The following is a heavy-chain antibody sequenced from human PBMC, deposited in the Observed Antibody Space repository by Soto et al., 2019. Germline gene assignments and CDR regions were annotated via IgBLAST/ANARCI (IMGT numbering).Heavy chain of an antibody. D-gene: IGHD1-26*01. CDR3: ARRRIVPTTNFDY. Sequence: SETLSLTCTVSGGSITSSSFYWGWICQPPGKGLEWIGHIFHTGATYYNPTLKSRLRMSVDTSKNQFSLNLSSVTATDTAVYYCARRRIVPTTNFDYWGQGTLVTVSS. CDR2: IFHTGAT. J-gene: IGHJ4*02. V-gene: IGHV4-39*01. CDR1: GGSITSSSFY.